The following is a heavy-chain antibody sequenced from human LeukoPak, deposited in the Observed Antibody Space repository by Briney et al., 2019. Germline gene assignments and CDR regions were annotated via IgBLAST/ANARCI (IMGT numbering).Heavy chain of an antibody. CDR2: IGWNSDDI. J-gene: IGHJ5*02. CDR1: GFISDDYA. V-gene: IGHV3-9*02. Sequence: PGGSLRLSCAASGFISDDYAMHWVRQAPGKGLEWVSVIGWNSDDIAYADSVKGRFTISRDKAKNSLYLQMNSLRAEDTAVYYCAKDVAYGEEGGPWGQGTLVTVSS. CDR3: AKDVAYGEEGGP. D-gene: IGHD4-17*01.